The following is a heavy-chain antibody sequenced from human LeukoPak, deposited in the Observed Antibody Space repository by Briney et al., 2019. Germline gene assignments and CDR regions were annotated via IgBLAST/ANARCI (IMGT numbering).Heavy chain of an antibody. CDR1: GGTFSSYA. V-gene: IGHV1-69*05. CDR2: IIPIFGTA. D-gene: IGHD3-22*01. J-gene: IGHJ4*02. Sequence: SVKVSCKASGGTFSSYAISWVRQAPGQGLEWMGGIIPIFGTANYAQKFQGRVTITRDTSASTAYMELSSLRSEDTAVYYCARDHDNYDSSGYHFDYWGQGTLVTVSS. CDR3: ARDHDNYDSSGYHFDY.